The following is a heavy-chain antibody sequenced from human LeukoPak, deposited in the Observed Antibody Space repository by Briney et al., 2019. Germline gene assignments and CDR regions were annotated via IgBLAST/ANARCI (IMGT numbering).Heavy chain of an antibody. D-gene: IGHD4-17*01. Sequence: GESLTISCQGSGYNFDTYWIGWVRQMPGKGLEYMGIFYPGDSDTRYSPSFRGQVTISFDKSIRIAYLHWTSLKASDTAMYYRARAPTSVSNPYFFDSWGQGTLVTVSS. CDR1: GYNFDTYW. CDR3: ARAPTSVSNPYFFDS. J-gene: IGHJ4*02. V-gene: IGHV5-51*01. CDR2: FYPGDSDT.